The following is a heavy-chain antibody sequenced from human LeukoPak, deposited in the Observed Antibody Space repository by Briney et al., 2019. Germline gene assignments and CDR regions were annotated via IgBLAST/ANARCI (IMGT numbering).Heavy chain of an antibody. V-gene: IGHV4-4*02. Sequence: PSGTLSLSCDVSGGPISATNWWTWVRQPPGGGLEWIGEVHLSGRANYSPSLESRVTISVDMSENHISLQLTSVTAADTAVYYCAREGGFYRPLDYSGPGTLVIVSS. D-gene: IGHD2/OR15-2a*01. CDR3: AREGGFYRPLDY. CDR2: VHLSGRA. J-gene: IGHJ4*02. CDR1: GGPISATNW.